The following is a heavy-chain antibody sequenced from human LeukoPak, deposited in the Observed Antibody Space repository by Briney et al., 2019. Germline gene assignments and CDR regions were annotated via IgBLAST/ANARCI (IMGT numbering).Heavy chain of an antibody. Sequence: PSETLSLTCTVSGRSFSSGGSYWSWVRQHPGTGLKWIGYIYYSGSTYYNPSLKSRVTISVDTSKNQFSLKLSSVTAADTAVYYCERGAYYWGQGTLVTVSS. V-gene: IGHV4-31*03. CDR3: ERGAYY. CDR1: GRSFSSGGSY. CDR2: IYYSGST. J-gene: IGHJ4*02.